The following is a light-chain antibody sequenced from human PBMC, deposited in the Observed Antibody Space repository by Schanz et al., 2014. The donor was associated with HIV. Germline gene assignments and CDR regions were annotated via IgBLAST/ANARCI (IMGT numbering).Light chain of an antibody. V-gene: IGLV2-8*01. CDR2: EVN. J-gene: IGLJ3*02. CDR3: SSYGGGDTLL. CDR1: TSDIGAYNY. Sequence: QSALTQPPSASGSPGHSVTISCTGTTSDIGAYNYVSWYQLHPGRAPKLIIFEVNRRPSGVPNRFSGSKSGNTASLTVSGLQADDEADYYCSSYGGGDTLLFGGGTKVTVL.